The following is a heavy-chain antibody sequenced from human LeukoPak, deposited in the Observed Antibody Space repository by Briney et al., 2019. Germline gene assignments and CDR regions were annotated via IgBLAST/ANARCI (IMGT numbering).Heavy chain of an antibody. Sequence: GGSLRLSCAASGFTFSSYAMSWVRQAPGKGLEWVSAISGSGGSTYYADSVKGRFTISRDNSKNTLYLQMNSLRAEDTAVYYCAKVPWYVGSYYYGMDVWGQGTTVTVSS. CDR3: AKVPWYVGSYYYGMDV. CDR2: ISGSGGST. V-gene: IGHV3-23*01. D-gene: IGHD6-13*01. CDR1: GFTFSSYA. J-gene: IGHJ6*02.